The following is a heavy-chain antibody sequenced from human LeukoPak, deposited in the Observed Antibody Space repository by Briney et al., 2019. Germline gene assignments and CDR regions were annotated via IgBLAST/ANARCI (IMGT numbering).Heavy chain of an antibody. CDR3: ARAVVYYDSSGYYYYYGMDV. Sequence: SETLSLTCTVSGGSFSSGSYYWSWIRQPPGKGLEWLGYIYYSGSTNYNPSLKSRATISVDTSKNQFSLKLSSVTAADTAVYYCARAVVYYDSSGYYYYYGMDVWGQGTTVTVSS. V-gene: IGHV4-61*01. J-gene: IGHJ6*02. CDR2: IYYSGST. CDR1: GGSFSSGSYY. D-gene: IGHD3-22*01.